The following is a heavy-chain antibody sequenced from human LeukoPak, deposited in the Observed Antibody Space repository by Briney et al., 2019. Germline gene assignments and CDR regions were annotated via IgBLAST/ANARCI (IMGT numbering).Heavy chain of an antibody. Sequence: GGSLRLFCAASGFTFSSYAMSWVRQAPGKGLEWVSAISGSGGSTYYADSVKGRFTISRDNSKNTLYLQMNSLRAEDTAVYYCAKDPPLYDFWSGYYSYFDYWGQGTLVTVSS. CDR3: AKDPPLYDFWSGYYSYFDY. D-gene: IGHD3-3*01. V-gene: IGHV3-23*01. J-gene: IGHJ4*02. CDR1: GFTFSSYA. CDR2: ISGSGGST.